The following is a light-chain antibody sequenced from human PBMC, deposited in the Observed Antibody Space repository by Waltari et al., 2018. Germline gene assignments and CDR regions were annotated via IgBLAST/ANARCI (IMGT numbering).Light chain of an antibody. J-gene: IGLJ2*01. CDR1: RPNIGVGFD. V-gene: IGLV1-40*01. CDR2: GNI. Sequence: QSVLTQPPSVSGAPGQRVTIPCTGSRPNIGVGFDVHWYQPLPGTAPKRLIYGNINRPSGVPDRFAGSKSGTSASLAISGLQAEDEADYYCQSYDNSLSVIFGGGTKLTVL. CDR3: QSYDNSLSVI.